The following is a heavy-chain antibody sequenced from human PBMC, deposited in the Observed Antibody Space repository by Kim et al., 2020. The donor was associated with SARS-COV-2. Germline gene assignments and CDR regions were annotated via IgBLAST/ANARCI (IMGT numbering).Heavy chain of an antibody. V-gene: IGHV4-31*03. CDR2: IYYSGST. CDR3: ARGSDPARTWDIVVVPAAMGVYYFDY. D-gene: IGHD2-2*01. Sequence: SETLSLTCTVSGGSISSGGYYWSWIRQHPGKGLEWIGYIYYSGSTYYNPSLKSRVTISVDTSKNQFSLKLSSVTAADTAMYYCARGSDPARTWDIVVVPAAMGVYYFDYWGQGTLVTVSS. CDR1: GGSISSGGYY. J-gene: IGHJ4*02.